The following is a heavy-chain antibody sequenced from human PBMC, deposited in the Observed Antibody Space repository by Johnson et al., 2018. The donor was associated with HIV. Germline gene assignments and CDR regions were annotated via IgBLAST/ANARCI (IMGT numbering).Heavy chain of an antibody. CDR3: TTDVPGGPYYNAFDI. D-gene: IGHD1-26*01. CDR2: LKSRTDGETA. J-gene: IGHJ3*02. CDR1: GFTFTNAW. Sequence: VQLVESGGGLVKPGGSLRLSCAASGFTFTNAWMHWVRQAPGKGLEWVGRLKSRTDGETADYAAPVKGRFTISRDDSKNTLYLQMNSLKTEDTALYYCTTDVPGGPYYNAFDIWGQGTKVTVSS. V-gene: IGHV3-15*01.